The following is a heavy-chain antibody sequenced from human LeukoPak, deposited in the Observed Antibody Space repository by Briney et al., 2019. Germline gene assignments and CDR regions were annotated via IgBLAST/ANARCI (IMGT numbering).Heavy chain of an antibody. J-gene: IGHJ4*02. CDR1: GLPFESYS. D-gene: IGHD2-2*01. Sequence: GGSLRLSCAASGLPFESYSMTWVRQAPGKGLVWVSRINSDGYSITYADSVKGRFTISRDNAKNSLYLQMNSLRAEDTAVYYCARADCSSSSCYELDYWGQGTLVTVSS. V-gene: IGHV3-74*01. CDR3: ARADCSSSSCYELDY. CDR2: INSDGYSI.